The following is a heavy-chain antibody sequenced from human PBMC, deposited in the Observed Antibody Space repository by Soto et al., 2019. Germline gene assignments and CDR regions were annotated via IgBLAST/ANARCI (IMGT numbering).Heavy chain of an antibody. Sequence: ASVKVSCKASGYTFTRYGISWVRQAPGQGLQWMGWISGYNGDANYAQRFQGRVSMTIDTSTTTAYMELRTLTYDDTAVYYCAKNGQPPYYYYGLDVWGQGTTVTVSS. J-gene: IGHJ6*02. CDR3: AKNGQPPYYYYGLDV. D-gene: IGHD2-8*01. V-gene: IGHV1-18*01. CDR1: GYTFTRYG. CDR2: ISGYNGDA.